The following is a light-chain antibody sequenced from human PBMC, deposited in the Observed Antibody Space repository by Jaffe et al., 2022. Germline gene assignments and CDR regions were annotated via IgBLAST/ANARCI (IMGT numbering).Light chain of an antibody. CDR3: QQNNNWPLT. J-gene: IGKJ4*01. CDR1: QSVSSN. Sequence: EIVMTQSPATVSVSPGERATLSCRASQSVSSNLVWYQQKPGQAPRLLIYGASTRATGIPARFSGGGSETEFTLTISSLQSEDFGVYYCQQNNNWPLTFGGGTKVEI. V-gene: IGKV3-15*01. CDR2: GAS.